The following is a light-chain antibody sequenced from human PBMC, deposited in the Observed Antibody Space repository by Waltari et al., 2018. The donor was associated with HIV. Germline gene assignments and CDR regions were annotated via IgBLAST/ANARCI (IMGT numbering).Light chain of an antibody. CDR2: AAS. V-gene: IGKV1-17*01. CDR1: QGINKD. J-gene: IGKJ1*01. CDR3: LQHNTYPWT. Sequence: DIQMTQSPSSLSASVGDRVTITCRASQGINKDVVWCQQKPGKAPKRLIYAASSLQSGVPSSFSGSGSGTEFTLTISSLQPEDFATYYCLQHNTYPWTFGQGTKVEIK.